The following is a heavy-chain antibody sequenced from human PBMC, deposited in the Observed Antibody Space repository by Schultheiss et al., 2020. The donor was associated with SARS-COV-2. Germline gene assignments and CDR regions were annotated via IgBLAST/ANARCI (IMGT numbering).Heavy chain of an antibody. CDR1: GGSFSGYY. Sequence: SETLSLTCAVYGGSFSGYYWSWIRQPPGKGLEWIGEINHSGSTNYNPSLKSRVTISVDTSKNQFSLKLSSVTAADTAVYYCARWDSYLALSYWGQGTLVTVSS. J-gene: IGHJ4*02. CDR2: INHSGST. V-gene: IGHV4-34*01. CDR3: ARWDSYLALSY. D-gene: IGHD1-26*01.